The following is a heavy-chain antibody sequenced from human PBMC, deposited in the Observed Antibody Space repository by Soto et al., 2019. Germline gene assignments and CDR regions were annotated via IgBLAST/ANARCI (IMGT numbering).Heavy chain of an antibody. V-gene: IGHV4-61*05. CDR2: IYYSGST. D-gene: IGHD3-22*01. Sequence: SETLSLTCTVSGGSISSSTYYWGWIRQPPGKGLEWIGYIYYSGSTNYNPSLKSRVTISVDTSKNQFSLKLSSVTAADTAIYYCAKVVGDGNDYYDFWGQGTLVTVSS. CDR1: GGSISSSTYY. J-gene: IGHJ4*02. CDR3: AKVVGDGNDYYDF.